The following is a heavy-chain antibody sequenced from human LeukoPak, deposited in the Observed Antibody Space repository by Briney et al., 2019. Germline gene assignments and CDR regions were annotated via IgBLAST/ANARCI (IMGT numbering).Heavy chain of an antibody. Sequence: SQTLSLTCTVPGGSISSGSYYWSWIRQPAGKGLEWIGRIYTSGSTNYNPSLKSRVTISVDTSKNQFSLKLSSVTAADTAVYYCAMSIAARFWYFDLWGRGTLVTVSS. CDR3: AMSIAARFWYFDL. J-gene: IGHJ2*01. CDR2: IYTSGST. V-gene: IGHV4-61*02. CDR1: GGSISSGSYY. D-gene: IGHD6-6*01.